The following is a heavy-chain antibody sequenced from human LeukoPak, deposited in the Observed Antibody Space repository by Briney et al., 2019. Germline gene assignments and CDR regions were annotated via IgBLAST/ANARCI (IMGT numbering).Heavy chain of an antibody. Sequence: GGSLRLSCAASGFTFSSYEMNWVRQAPGKGLEWVSYISSSGSTIYYADSVKGRFTISRDNAKNSLYLQVNSLRAEDTAVYYCAKIYCSSFSCHFDYWGQGTLVTVSS. D-gene: IGHD2-2*01. CDR1: GFTFSSYE. CDR3: AKIYCSSFSCHFDY. J-gene: IGHJ4*02. CDR2: ISSSGSTI. V-gene: IGHV3-48*03.